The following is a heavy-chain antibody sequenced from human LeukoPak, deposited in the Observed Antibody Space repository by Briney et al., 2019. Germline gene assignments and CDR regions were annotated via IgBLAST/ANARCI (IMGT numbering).Heavy chain of an antibody. D-gene: IGHD3-22*01. Sequence: PGGSPRLSCTVSGFTVSSKSTSPGRPAPGEGLGWGSVIYSGGTTYYADSVKGRFTISRDNSKNTLYLKMNSLRAEDTAVYYCATRPVYDSSGYPDAFDIWGQGTMVSVSS. CDR2: IYSGGTT. CDR3: ATRPVYDSSGYPDAFDI. J-gene: IGHJ3*02. CDR1: GFTVSSKS. V-gene: IGHV3-53*01.